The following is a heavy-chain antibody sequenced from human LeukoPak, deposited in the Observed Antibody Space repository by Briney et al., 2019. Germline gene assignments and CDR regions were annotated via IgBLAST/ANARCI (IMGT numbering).Heavy chain of an antibody. CDR3: ASKYGDYAFDI. Sequence: SQTLSLTCTVSGGSLSSGDYYWSWIRQPPGKGLEWIGYIYYSGSTYYNPSLKSRVTTSVDTSKNQFSPKLSSVTAADTAVYYCASKYGDYAFDIGGQGTMVTVSA. D-gene: IGHD4-17*01. J-gene: IGHJ3*02. CDR1: GGSLSSGDYY. V-gene: IGHV4-30-4*01. CDR2: IYYSGST.